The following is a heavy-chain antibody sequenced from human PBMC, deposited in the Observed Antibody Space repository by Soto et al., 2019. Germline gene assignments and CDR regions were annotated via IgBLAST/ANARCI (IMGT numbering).Heavy chain of an antibody. CDR2: ISSSSTI. J-gene: IGHJ5*02. D-gene: IGHD2-2*01. CDR3: ARTGYCSSTSCYLDWFDP. V-gene: IGHV3-48*01. CDR1: GFTFSSYS. Sequence: GGSLRLSCAASGFTFSSYSMNWVRQAPGKGLEWVSYISSSSTIYYADSVKGRFTISRDNAKNSLYLQMNSLRAEDTAVYYCARTGYCSSTSCYLDWFDPWGQGTLVTVSS.